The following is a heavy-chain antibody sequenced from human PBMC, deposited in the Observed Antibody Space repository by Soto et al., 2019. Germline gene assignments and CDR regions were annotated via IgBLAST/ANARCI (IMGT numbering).Heavy chain of an antibody. CDR3: ARGTYNWNYGGAHNYFDY. D-gene: IGHD1-7*01. V-gene: IGHV1-18*04. CDR1: GYTFTSYG. J-gene: IGHJ4*02. Sequence: QVQLVQAGAEVKKTGASVKVSCKASGYTFTSYGISWVRQAPGQGLEWMGWISAYNGNTNYAQKLQGRDSMTTDTSTSTDSMELRRMTSDDTAVYFYARGTYNWNYGGAHNYFDYWGQGTMVTIS. CDR2: ISAYNGNT.